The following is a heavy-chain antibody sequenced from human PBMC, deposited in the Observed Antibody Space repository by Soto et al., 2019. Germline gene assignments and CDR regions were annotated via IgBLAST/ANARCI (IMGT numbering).Heavy chain of an antibody. J-gene: IGHJ4*02. CDR2: ISAYNGNT. Sequence: ASVKVSCKASGYTFTTYGITWVRQAPGQGLEWMGWISAYNGNTNYAQKFQGRVTMTTDTSTSTAYMELRSLRSDDTAVYYCARGGTTYDILTGYHHRSGGYXGQ. CDR3: ARGGTTYDILTGYHHRSGGY. V-gene: IGHV1-18*01. D-gene: IGHD3-9*01. CDR1: GYTFTTYG.